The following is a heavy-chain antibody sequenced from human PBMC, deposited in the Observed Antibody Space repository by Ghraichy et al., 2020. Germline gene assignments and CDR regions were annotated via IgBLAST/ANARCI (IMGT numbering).Heavy chain of an antibody. Sequence: GGSLRLSCAASGFTFSTYAMNWVRQAPGKGLEWVSGISATGGRTYYADSVRGRFIVSRNNSNNTLYLQMSSLRAEDTAVYYCAKDRGIAVVPTDHWGQGTLVTVSS. CDR2: ISATGGRT. CDR3: AKDRGIAVVPTDH. D-gene: IGHD2-2*01. CDR1: GFTFSTYA. J-gene: IGHJ4*02. V-gene: IGHV3-23*01.